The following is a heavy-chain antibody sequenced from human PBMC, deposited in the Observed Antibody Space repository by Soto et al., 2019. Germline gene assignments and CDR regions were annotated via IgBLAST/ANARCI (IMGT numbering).Heavy chain of an antibody. CDR3: ARQRVVGATTPGY. V-gene: IGHV3-30-3*01. J-gene: IGHJ4*02. D-gene: IGHD1-26*01. CDR2: ISYDGSNK. CDR1: GFTFSSYA. Sequence: GGSLRLSCAASGFTFSSYAMHWVRQAPGKGLEWVAVISYDGSNKYYADSVKGRFTISRDNSKNTLYLQMNSLRAEDTAVYYCARQRVVGATTPGYWGQGTLVTVSS.